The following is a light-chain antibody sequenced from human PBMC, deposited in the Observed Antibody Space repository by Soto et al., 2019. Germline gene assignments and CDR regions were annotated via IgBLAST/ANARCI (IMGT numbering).Light chain of an antibody. Sequence: IQMSQAASWLSASVGDRVTLTCRASQSISSYLNWYQQKPGKAPKLLIYAASSLQSGVTPRFSGSGSGTDFTLTIGSLQPEDFATYYCQQSYSTPITFGQGTRLEI. CDR2: AAS. V-gene: IGKV1-39*01. CDR3: QQSYSTPIT. J-gene: IGKJ5*01. CDR1: QSISSY.